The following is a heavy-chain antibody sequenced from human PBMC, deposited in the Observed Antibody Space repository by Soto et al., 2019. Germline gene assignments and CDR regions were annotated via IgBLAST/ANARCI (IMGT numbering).Heavy chain of an antibody. CDR3: ARQGSNGAYYYYGMDV. Sequence: GESLKISCKGSGYRFSSYWIACVRQMPGKGLEWMVIIYPGDSDTRYSPSFEGQVTISADKSNSTAYLQWSSLKASDTAMYYCARQGSNGAYYYYGMDVWGQGTTVTVSS. D-gene: IGHD3-16*01. V-gene: IGHV5-51*01. CDR1: GYRFSSYW. CDR2: IYPGDSDT. J-gene: IGHJ6*02.